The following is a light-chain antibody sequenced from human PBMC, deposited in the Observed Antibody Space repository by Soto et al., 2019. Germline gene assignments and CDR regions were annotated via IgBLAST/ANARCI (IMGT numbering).Light chain of an antibody. J-gene: IGKJ1*01. CDR3: QQYFEWPPMK. CDR2: GAS. CDR1: ETVATN. Sequence: EVVMTQSPATLSVSPGEIATLSCSASETVATNLAWYQQKPGQAPRLLISGASTRAAGISDRFRGSGSGTEFTLTISSLRSEDSAIYYCQQYFEWPPMKFGQGTKVDIK. V-gene: IGKV3-15*01.